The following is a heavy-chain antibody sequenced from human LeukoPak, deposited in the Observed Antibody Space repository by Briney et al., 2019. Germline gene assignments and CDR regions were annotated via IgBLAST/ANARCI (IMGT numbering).Heavy chain of an antibody. J-gene: IGHJ6*03. CDR3: AREIEDYYGSGSYYYYYYMDV. V-gene: IGHV4-59*01. Sequence: SETLSLTCTVSGGSISTYYWSWIRQPPGKGLEWIGYIYYSGSTNYNPSLKSRVTISVDTSKTQFSLKLSSVTAADTAVYYCAREIEDYYGSGSYYYYYYMDVWGKGTTVTVSS. CDR1: GGSISTYY. CDR2: IYYSGST. D-gene: IGHD3-10*01.